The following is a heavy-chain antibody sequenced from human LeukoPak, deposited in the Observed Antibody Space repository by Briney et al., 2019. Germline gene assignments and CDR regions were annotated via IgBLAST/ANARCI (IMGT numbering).Heavy chain of an antibody. Sequence: GGSLRLSCAASGFTFSSYWMNWARQAPGKGLEWVASINQNGNVNYYVDSVKGRFTISRDNAKNSLYLQMSNLRAEDTAVYFCARGGGLDVWGQGATVTVSS. CDR2: INQNGNVN. CDR1: GFTFSSYW. CDR3: ARGGGLDV. J-gene: IGHJ6*02. D-gene: IGHD3-16*01. V-gene: IGHV3-7*03.